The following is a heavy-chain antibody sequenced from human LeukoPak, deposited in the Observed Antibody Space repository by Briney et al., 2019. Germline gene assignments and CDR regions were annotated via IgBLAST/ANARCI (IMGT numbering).Heavy chain of an antibody. CDR1: GYTFTSYG. Sequence: GASVKASCKASGYTFTSYGISWVRQAPGQGLEWMGWISAYSGNTNYAQKLQGRVTMTTDTSTSTAYMELRSLRSDDTAVYYCARRPPRITIFGVVIAADYYYYMDVWGKGTTVTVSS. D-gene: IGHD3-3*01. CDR3: ARRPPRITIFGVVIAADYYYYMDV. V-gene: IGHV1-18*01. J-gene: IGHJ6*03. CDR2: ISAYSGNT.